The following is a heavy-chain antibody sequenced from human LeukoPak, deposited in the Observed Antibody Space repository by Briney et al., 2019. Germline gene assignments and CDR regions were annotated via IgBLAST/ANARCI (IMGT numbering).Heavy chain of an antibody. J-gene: IGHJ4*02. CDR1: GFTFSSYA. V-gene: IGHV3-23*01. Sequence: GGSLRLSCAASGFTFSSYAMSWVRQAPGKGLEWVSAISGSGGSTYYADSVKGRFTISRDNSKNTLYLQMNSRRAEDTAVYYCAKARYSSSGSYCDYWGQGTLVTVSS. D-gene: IGHD1-26*01. CDR3: AKARYSSSGSYCDY. CDR2: ISGSGGST.